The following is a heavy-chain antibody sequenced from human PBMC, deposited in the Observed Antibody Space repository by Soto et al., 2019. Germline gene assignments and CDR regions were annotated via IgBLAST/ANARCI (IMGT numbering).Heavy chain of an antibody. CDR3: ARALPVAKGGFDP. CDR1: GFTVSNTY. V-gene: IGHV3-53*02. Sequence: VQLVETGGGLIQPGGSLRLSCAASGFTVSNTYMTWVRQPPGKGLECVSVIYTAGGTNYADSVKGRFIISRDNSKNTLYLQMNSLRAEDPAVYYCARALPVAKGGFDPWGQGTLVTVSS. CDR2: IYTAGGT. J-gene: IGHJ5*02. D-gene: IGHD2-2*01.